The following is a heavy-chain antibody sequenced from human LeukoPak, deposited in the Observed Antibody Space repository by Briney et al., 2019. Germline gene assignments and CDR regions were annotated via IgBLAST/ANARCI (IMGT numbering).Heavy chain of an antibody. D-gene: IGHD6-19*01. Sequence: WGSLSLTCAASGFTFSTYGMHWVRQAPGKGLEWVAFIRHDGSYKYYADSVKSRFTISRDNYKNTLYLQMNSLRAEDTAVYYCARDIAVAGTYAFDIWGQGTMVTVSS. J-gene: IGHJ3*02. CDR3: ARDIAVAGTYAFDI. CDR2: IRHDGSYK. V-gene: IGHV3-30*02. CDR1: GFTFSTYG.